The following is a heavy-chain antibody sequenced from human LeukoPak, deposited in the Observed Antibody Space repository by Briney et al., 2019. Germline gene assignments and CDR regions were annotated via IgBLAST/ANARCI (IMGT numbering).Heavy chain of an antibody. Sequence: ASVKVSCKPSGYIFTSYGISWVRQAAGQGLGGMGWSSAYNGNTNHAQKLQRRVTMTTDTSTSTAYMEQRSLRADDTAGYDCARGGYCSGGSCYSEYDYWGQGTLVTVSS. CDR2: SSAYNGNT. D-gene: IGHD2-15*01. CDR1: GYIFTSYG. J-gene: IGHJ4*02. V-gene: IGHV1-18*04. CDR3: ARGGYCSGGSCYSEYDY.